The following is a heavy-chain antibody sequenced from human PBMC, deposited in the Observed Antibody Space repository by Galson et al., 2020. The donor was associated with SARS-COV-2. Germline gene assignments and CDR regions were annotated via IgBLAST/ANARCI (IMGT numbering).Heavy chain of an antibody. CDR3: WADRAIPRVAAGYSPGATRYYYCYGMDV. Sequence: SVNVSCKASGFTFTSSAMQWVRQARGQRLAWIGWIFVCSGNTNYAQKFQERVTITRDMSTSTAYMELSSLGSEDTAVYYRWADRAIPRVAAGYSPGATRYYYCYGMDVWGQGTTVTVSS. J-gene: IGHJ6*02. V-gene: IGHV1-58*02. CDR1: GFTFTSSA. D-gene: IGHD1-26*01. CDR2: IFVCSGNT.